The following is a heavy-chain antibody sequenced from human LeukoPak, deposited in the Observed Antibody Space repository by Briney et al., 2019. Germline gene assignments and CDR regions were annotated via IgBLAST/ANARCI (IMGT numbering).Heavy chain of an antibody. Sequence: GGSLRLSCAASGFTFSTYSMNWVRQAPGKGLEWVAVISYDGSNKYYADSVKGRFTISRDNSKNTLYLQMNSLRAEDTAVYYCARQHYYYYGMDVWGQGTTVTVSS. J-gene: IGHJ6*02. CDR3: ARQHYYYYGMDV. CDR1: GFTFSTYS. CDR2: ISYDGSNK. V-gene: IGHV3-30-3*01.